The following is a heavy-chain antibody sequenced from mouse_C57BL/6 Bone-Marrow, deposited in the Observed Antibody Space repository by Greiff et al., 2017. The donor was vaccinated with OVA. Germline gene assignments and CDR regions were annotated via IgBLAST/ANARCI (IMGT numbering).Heavy chain of an antibody. CDR3: AREGEDSYFDY. CDR1: GYTFTSYW. CDR2: IHPNSGST. D-gene: IGHD2-12*01. V-gene: IGHV1-64*01. J-gene: IGHJ2*01. Sequence: QVQLQQPGAELVKPGASVKLSCKASGYTFTSYWMHWVKQRPGQGLEWIGMIHPNSGSTNYNEKFKSKATLTVDKSSSTAYMQLSSLTSEDSAVYYCAREGEDSYFDYWGQGTTLTVSS.